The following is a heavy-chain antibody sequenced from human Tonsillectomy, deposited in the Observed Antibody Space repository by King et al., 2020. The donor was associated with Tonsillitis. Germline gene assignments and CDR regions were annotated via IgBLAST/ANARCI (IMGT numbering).Heavy chain of an antibody. CDR3: ASAHPQYCTNGLCQTGFDI. D-gene: IGHD2-8*01. CDR2: IYPGDSDT. V-gene: IGHV5-51*01. J-gene: IGHJ3*02. CDR1: GYSFTSYW. Sequence: VQLVQSGAEVKKPGESLKISCKASGYSFTSYWIGWVRQMPGEGLEWMGIIYPGDSDTRYSPSFQGQVTISADKSISTAYLQWSSLKASDTAMYYCASAHPQYCTNGLCQTGFDIWGQGTMVIVSS.